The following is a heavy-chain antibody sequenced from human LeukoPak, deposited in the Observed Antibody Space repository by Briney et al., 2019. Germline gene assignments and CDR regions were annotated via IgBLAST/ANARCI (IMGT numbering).Heavy chain of an antibody. V-gene: IGHV3-30*04. D-gene: IGHD3-3*01. CDR1: GFTFISYA. CDR2: ISFHGTDS. Sequence: PGGSLRLSCAASGFTFISYAIHWVRQAPGKGLEWVAVISFHGTDSFYADSVKGRFTISRDNSKNTLYLQMSSLRADDTAVYYCARAVWSGYYPYYYYYMDVWGKGTTVTVSS. CDR3: ARAVWSGYYPYYYYYMDV. J-gene: IGHJ6*03.